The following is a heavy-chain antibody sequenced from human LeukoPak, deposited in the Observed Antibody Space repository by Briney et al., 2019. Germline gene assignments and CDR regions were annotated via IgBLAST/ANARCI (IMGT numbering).Heavy chain of an antibody. D-gene: IGHD2-2*02. CDR1: GYTFTSYD. V-gene: IGHV1-18*01. CDR2: ISAYNGNT. J-gene: IGHJ6*02. Sequence: ASVKVSCKASGYTFTSYDINWVRQAPGQGLEWMGWISAYNGNTNYAQKLQGRVTMTTDTSTSTAYMELRSLRSDDTAVYYCARDLQDIVVVPAAIYYYYYGMDVWGQGTTVTVSS. CDR3: ARDLQDIVVVPAAIYYYYYGMDV.